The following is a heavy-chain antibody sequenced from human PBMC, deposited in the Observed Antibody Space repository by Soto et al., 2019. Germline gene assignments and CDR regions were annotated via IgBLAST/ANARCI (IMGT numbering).Heavy chain of an antibody. CDR1: GDSISTYY. V-gene: IGHV4-59*01. CDR2: LYYGRSA. D-gene: IGHD3-22*01. Sequence: QVQLQESGPGLVKPSETLSLTCAVSGDSISTYYCMWIRQPTGKGLESIGYLYYGRSANYNPSLESRVTLSVDTSTNQCSLTLCAMTAADTGGYYCALRSMAVVPEYWGQGTLVTVSS. CDR3: ALRSMAVVPEY. J-gene: IGHJ4*02.